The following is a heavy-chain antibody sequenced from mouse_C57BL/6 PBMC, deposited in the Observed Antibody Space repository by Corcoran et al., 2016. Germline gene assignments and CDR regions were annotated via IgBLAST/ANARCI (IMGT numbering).Heavy chain of an antibody. D-gene: IGHD1-1*01. CDR1: GFNIKNTY. CDR3: ARVSYLLLGEGGAMDY. Sequence: EVQLQQSVAELVRPGASVKLSCTASGFNIKNTYMHWVKQRPEQGLEWIGRIDPANGNTKYAPKFQGKATITADTSSNTAYLQLSSLTSEDTAIYYCARVSYLLLGEGGAMDYWGQGTSVTVSS. CDR2: IDPANGNT. J-gene: IGHJ4*01. V-gene: IGHV14-3*01.